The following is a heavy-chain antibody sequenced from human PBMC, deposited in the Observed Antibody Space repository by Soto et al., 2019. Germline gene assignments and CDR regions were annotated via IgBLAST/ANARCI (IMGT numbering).Heavy chain of an antibody. V-gene: IGHV4-28*01. J-gene: IGHJ4*02. CDR2: IYYSGTT. Sequence: SETLSLTCAVSGYSISSSNWWGWIRQPPGKGLEWIGYIYYSGTTYYNPSLKSRVTMSVDTSKNQFSLKLTSVTAVDTAVYYCARREIQGPIDYWGQGTLVTVPQ. CDR1: GYSISSSNW. D-gene: IGHD1-26*01. CDR3: ARREIQGPIDY.